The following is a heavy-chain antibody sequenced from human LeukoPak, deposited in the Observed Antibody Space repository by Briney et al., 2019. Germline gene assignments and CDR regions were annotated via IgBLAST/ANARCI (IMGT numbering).Heavy chain of an antibody. CDR1: GFTASDNY. V-gene: IGHV3-53*01. D-gene: IGHD2-2*01. CDR2: IHSGGNT. Sequence: GGSLRLSCAASGFTASDNYMGWVRQAPGKGLEWVSIIHSGGNTYYSDSVKGRFTISRDTSKNTLFLQMNSLRAEDTAVYYCARGYCPSSDCYEGRNLFDPWGQGTLVTVSS. J-gene: IGHJ5*02. CDR3: ARGYCPSSDCYEGRNLFDP.